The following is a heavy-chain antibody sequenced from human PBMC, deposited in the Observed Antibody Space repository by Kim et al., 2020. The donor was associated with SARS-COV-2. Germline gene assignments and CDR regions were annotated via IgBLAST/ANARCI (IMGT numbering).Heavy chain of an antibody. V-gene: IGHV5-10-1*01. J-gene: IGHJ6*02. CDR2: IDPSDLQT. CDR1: GYSFISYW. CDR3: ARVGFGEVSHRFPLYYGIDV. Sequence: GESLKISCQGSGYSFISYWIDWVRQMPGKGLEWMGRIDPSDLQTKYSPSFQGDVTISVDKSVRTVYLHWRSLKTSDSAMYYCARVGFGEVSHRFPLYYGIDVWGQGTTVTVSS. D-gene: IGHD3-10*01.